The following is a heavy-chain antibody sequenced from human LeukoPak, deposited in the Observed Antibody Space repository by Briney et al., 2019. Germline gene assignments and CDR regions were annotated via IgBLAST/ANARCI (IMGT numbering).Heavy chain of an antibody. J-gene: IGHJ3*02. CDR1: GVSISSYY. CDR3: ASRDGYNFDAFDI. Sequence: SETLSLTCTVSGVSISSYYWSWIRQPPGKGLEWIGYIYYSGSTNYNPSLKSRVTISVDTSKNQFSLKLSSVTAADTAVYYCASRDGYNFDAFDIWGQGTMVTVSS. V-gene: IGHV4-59*01. CDR2: IYYSGST. D-gene: IGHD5-24*01.